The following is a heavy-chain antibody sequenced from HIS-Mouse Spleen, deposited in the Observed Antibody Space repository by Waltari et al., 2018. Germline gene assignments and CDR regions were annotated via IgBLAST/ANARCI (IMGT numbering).Heavy chain of an antibody. Sequence: EVQLVESGGGLVQPGGSLRLSCAASGFTFSSYWMSWVRQAPGKGLEWVANIKQDGSEKYYVDAVKTRLTISRDTSKNQVVLTMTNMDPLDTATYYCARIAEGYTSGWYAFDYWGQGTLVTVSS. CDR3: ARIAEGYTSGWYAFDY. CDR2: IKQDGSEK. J-gene: IGHJ4*02. D-gene: IGHD6-19*01. V-gene: IGHV3-7*03. CDR1: GFTFSSYW.